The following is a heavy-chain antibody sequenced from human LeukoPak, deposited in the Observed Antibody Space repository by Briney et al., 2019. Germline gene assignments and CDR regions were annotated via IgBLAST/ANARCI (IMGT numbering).Heavy chain of an antibody. Sequence: PGGSLRLSCAASGFIVTNNYMSWVRQALGKGLEWVSVFYVGGATYYADSVKGRFTISRDNSENTLYLQMNSLRAEDTAVYYCARGDGYNFFDYWGQGTLVTVSS. D-gene: IGHD5-24*01. CDR1: GFIVTNNY. CDR2: FYVGGAT. CDR3: ARGDGYNFFDY. V-gene: IGHV3-53*01. J-gene: IGHJ4*02.